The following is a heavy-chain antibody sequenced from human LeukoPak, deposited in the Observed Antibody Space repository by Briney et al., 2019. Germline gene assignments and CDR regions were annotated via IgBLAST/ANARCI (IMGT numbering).Heavy chain of an antibody. J-gene: IGHJ4*02. Sequence: ASVKVSCKASGYTFTSYYMHWGRQAPGQGLEWMGIINPSGGSTSYAQKFQGRVTMTRDMSTSTVYMELSSLRSEDTAVYYCARTTGQNSSPPDGIDYWGQGTLVSVSS. V-gene: IGHV1-46*01. CDR3: ARTTGQNSSPPDGIDY. CDR1: GYTFTSYY. CDR2: INPSGGST. D-gene: IGHD6-13*01.